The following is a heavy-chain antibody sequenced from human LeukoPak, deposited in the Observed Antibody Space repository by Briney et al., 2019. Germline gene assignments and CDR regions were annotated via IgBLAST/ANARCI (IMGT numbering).Heavy chain of an antibody. V-gene: IGHV3-30*18. D-gene: IGHD1-26*01. CDR3: AKDEGSYCDY. J-gene: IGHJ4*02. Sequence: GSLRLSCAASGFTFSSYGMHWVRQAPGKGLEWVAVISYDGSNKYYADSVKGRFTISRDNSKNTLYLQMNSLRAEDTAVYYCAKDEGSYCDYWGQGTLVTVSS. CDR1: GFTFSSYG. CDR2: ISYDGSNK.